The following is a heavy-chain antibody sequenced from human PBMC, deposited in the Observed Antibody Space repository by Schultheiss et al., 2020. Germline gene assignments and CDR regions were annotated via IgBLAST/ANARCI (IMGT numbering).Heavy chain of an antibody. Sequence: SVKVSCKASGGTFSSYAISWVRQAPGQGLEWMGGIIPIFGTANYAQKFQGRVTITADESTSTAYMELSSLRSEDTAVYYCARAATVTNYFDYWGQGTLVTVSS. CDR3: ARAATVTNYFDY. CDR2: IIPIFGTA. CDR1: GGTFSSYA. J-gene: IGHJ4*02. D-gene: IGHD4-17*01. V-gene: IGHV1-69*13.